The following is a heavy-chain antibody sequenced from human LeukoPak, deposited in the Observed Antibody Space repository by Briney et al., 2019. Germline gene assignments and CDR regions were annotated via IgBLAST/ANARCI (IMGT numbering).Heavy chain of an antibody. D-gene: IGHD3-10*01. J-gene: IGHJ6*03. CDR2: ISAYNGNT. V-gene: IGHV1-18*01. CDR3: ARVPYYLNYYYYYLDV. Sequence: ASVKVSCKASGYTFTSYGIGWVRQAPGQGLEWMGWISAYNGNTNYAQKLQGRVTMTTDTSTSTAYMELRSLRSDDTAVYYCARVPYYLNYYYYYLDVWGKGTTVTVSS. CDR1: GYTFTSYG.